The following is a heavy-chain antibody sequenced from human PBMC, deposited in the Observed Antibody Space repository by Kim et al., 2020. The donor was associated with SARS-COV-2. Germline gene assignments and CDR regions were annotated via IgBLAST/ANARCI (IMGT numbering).Heavy chain of an antibody. J-gene: IGHJ6*02. CDR2: IIPILGIA. V-gene: IGHV1-69*04. CDR1: GGTFSSYA. CDR3: ARGITMVRGATGGYYYYGMDV. Sequence: SVKVSCKASGGTFSSYAISWVRQAPGQGLEWMGRIIPILGIANYAQKFQGRVTITADKSTSTAYMELSSLRSEDTAVYYCARGITMVRGATGGYYYYGMDVWGQGTTVTVSS. D-gene: IGHD3-10*01.